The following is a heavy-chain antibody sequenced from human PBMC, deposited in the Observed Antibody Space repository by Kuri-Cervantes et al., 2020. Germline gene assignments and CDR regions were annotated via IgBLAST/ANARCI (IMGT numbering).Heavy chain of an antibody. CDR1: GFTFSSYA. CDR3: ARVVGVLLGVNQRSDY. Sequence: GESLKISCAASGFTFSSYAMHWVRQAPGKGLEWVAVISYDGSNKYYADSVKGRFTISRDNSKNTLYLQMNSLRAEDTAVYYCARVVGVLLGVNQRSDYWGQGALVTVSS. V-gene: IGHV3-30-3*01. J-gene: IGHJ4*02. D-gene: IGHD3-3*01. CDR2: ISYDGSNK.